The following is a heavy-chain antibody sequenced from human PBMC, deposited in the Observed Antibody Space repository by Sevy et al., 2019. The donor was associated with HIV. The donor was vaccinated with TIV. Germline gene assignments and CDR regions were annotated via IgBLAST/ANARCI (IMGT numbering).Heavy chain of an antibody. Sequence: ASVKVSCKVSGYTLTELSMHWVRQAPGKGLEWMGGFDPEDGETIYAQKFQGRVTMTEDTSTDTAYMELSSLRSEDMAVYYCATGGNLDYYDSSPPAYWGQGTLVTVSS. J-gene: IGHJ4*02. CDR3: ATGGNLDYYDSSPPAY. CDR1: GYTLTELS. D-gene: IGHD3-22*01. CDR2: FDPEDGET. V-gene: IGHV1-24*01.